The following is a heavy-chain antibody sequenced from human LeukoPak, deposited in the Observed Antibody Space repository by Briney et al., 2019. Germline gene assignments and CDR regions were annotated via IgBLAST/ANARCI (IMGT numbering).Heavy chain of an antibody. CDR1: GYTFTSYG. CDR3: ARAALYYYYYYMDV. CDR2: ISAYNGNT. D-gene: IGHD6-6*01. V-gene: IGHV1-18*01. Sequence: GASVKVSCKASGYTFTSYGTSWGRQAPGQGLEWMGWISAYNGNTNYAQKLQGRVTMTTDTSTSTAYMELRSLRSDDTAVYYCARAALYYYYYYMDVWGKGTTVTVSS. J-gene: IGHJ6*03.